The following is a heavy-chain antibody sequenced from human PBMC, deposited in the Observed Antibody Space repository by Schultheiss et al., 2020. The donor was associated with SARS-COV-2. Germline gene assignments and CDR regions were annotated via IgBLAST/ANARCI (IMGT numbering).Heavy chain of an antibody. CDR3: ARDLFTYCGGDCYPDY. CDR2: MHSGGTT. Sequence: GEELKISCAASGFTFSSYSMNWVRQAPGKGLEWVSSMHSGGTTYYADSVKGRFIISRDNSKNTLYLQMNSLRAEDTAVYYCARDLFTYCGGDCYPDYWGQGTLVTVSS. V-gene: IGHV3-66*02. CDR1: GFTFSSYS. J-gene: IGHJ4*02. D-gene: IGHD2-21*01.